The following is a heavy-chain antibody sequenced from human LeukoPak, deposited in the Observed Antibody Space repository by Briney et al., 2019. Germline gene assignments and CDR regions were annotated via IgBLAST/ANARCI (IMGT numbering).Heavy chain of an antibody. D-gene: IGHD4-17*01. CDR2: ISAYNGNT. V-gene: IGHV1-18*01. J-gene: IGHJ3*02. CDR3: ARVAGNYGDYDAFDI. CDR1: GYTFTSHG. Sequence: ASVKVSCKASGYTFTSHGISWVRQAPGQGLEWMGWISAYNGNTNYAQKLQGRVTMTTDTSTSTAYMELRSLRSDDTAVYYCARVAGNYGDYDAFDIWGQGTMVTVSS.